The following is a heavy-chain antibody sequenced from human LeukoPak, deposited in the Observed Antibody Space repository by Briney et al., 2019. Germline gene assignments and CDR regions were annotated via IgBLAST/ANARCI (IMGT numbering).Heavy chain of an antibody. CDR1: GYTFTSYY. CDR3: ARDPLRFGELLGYFDY. V-gene: IGHV1-18*01. J-gene: IGHJ4*02. D-gene: IGHD3-10*01. Sequence: ASVKVSCKTSGYTFTSYYITWVRQAPGQGLEWMAWISAYNGNTKYAQKFQGRVTMTTDTSTSTAYMELRSLRSDDTAVYYCARDPLRFGELLGYFDYWGQGTLVTVSS. CDR2: ISAYNGNT.